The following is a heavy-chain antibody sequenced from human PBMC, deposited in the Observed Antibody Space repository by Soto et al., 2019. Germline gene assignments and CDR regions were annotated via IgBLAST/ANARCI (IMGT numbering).Heavy chain of an antibody. J-gene: IGHJ6*02. CDR1: GQTFNRYW. CDR2: IKQDGSEE. Sequence: DVQLAESGGGLVQPGGSLRLSCVASGQTFNRYWMSWVRQAPGKGLEWVANIKQDGSEEYYVDSVKGRFTISRDNAKKALYRQMNSLRAEDTAMYYCVRTRFDSWSFDFCGMDVWGQGTTVIVSS. V-gene: IGHV3-7*03. D-gene: IGHD3-3*01. CDR3: VRTRFDSWSFDFCGMDV.